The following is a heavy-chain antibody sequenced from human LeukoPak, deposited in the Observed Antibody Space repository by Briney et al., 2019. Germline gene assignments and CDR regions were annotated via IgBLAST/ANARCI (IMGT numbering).Heavy chain of an antibody. D-gene: IGHD4-17*01. CDR2: IYYSGST. Sequence: SETLSLTCTVSGGSISSSSYYWGWIRQPPGKGLEWIGSIYYSGSTYYNPSLKSRVTISVDTSKNQFSLKLSSVTAADTAVYYCARGRGTTVTTGIRWYFDLWGRGTLVTVSS. J-gene: IGHJ2*01. CDR3: ARGRGTTVTTGIRWYFDL. CDR1: GGSISSSSYY. V-gene: IGHV4-39*07.